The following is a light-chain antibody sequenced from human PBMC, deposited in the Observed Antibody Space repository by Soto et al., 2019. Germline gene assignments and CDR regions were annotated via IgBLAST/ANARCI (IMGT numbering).Light chain of an antibody. Sequence: DIQMIQSPSALSASVGDRVTITCRASQSISTYLNWYQQKPKKAPELLIYAASTLQSGVPSRFSGSGFGTDFTLTISSLQPEDFATYYCQQSYSIPLAFGPGTKVDIK. J-gene: IGKJ3*01. CDR1: QSISTY. V-gene: IGKV1-39*01. CDR3: QQSYSIPLA. CDR2: AAS.